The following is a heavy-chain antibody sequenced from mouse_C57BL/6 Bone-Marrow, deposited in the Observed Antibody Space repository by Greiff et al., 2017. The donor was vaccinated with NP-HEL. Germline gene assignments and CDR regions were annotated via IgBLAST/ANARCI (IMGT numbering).Heavy chain of an antibody. Sequence: VKLQQSGAELARPGASVKLSCKASGYTFTSYGISWVKQRTGQGLEWIGEIYPRSGNTYYNEKFKGKATLTADKSSSTAYMELRSLTSEDSAVYFCARRATVVAKDAMDYWGQGTSVTVSS. CDR2: IYPRSGNT. D-gene: IGHD1-1*01. J-gene: IGHJ4*01. CDR1: GYTFTSYG. V-gene: IGHV1-81*01. CDR3: ARRATVVAKDAMDY.